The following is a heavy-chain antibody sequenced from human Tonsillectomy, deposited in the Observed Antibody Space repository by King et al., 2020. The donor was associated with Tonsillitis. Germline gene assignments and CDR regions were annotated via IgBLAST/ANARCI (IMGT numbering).Heavy chain of an antibody. CDR3: ARDNDWHKFDP. D-gene: IGHD3-9*01. V-gene: IGHV3-7*03. J-gene: IGHJ5*02. CDR2: IRKDGSDI. Sequence: VQLVESGGGLVQPGGSLRLSCAASGFTLGHFWMSWVRQAPGKGLEWVANIRKDGSDIYYLDSVKGRFTVSRDNSKNSVYLQMNSLRAEDTAVYFCARDNDWHKFDPWGKGTLVTVSS. CDR1: GFTLGHFW.